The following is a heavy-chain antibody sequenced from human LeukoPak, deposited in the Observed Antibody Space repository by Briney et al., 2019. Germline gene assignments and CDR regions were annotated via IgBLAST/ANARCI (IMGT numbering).Heavy chain of an antibody. CDR2: IYYSGST. V-gene: IGHV4-59*01. D-gene: IGHD6-13*01. J-gene: IGHJ2*01. Sequence: SETLSLTCTVSGGSIRNYYWSWIRQPPGKGLEWIGYIYYSGSTNYNPSLKSRVTISVDTSKNQFSLKLSSVTAADTAVYYCARVYYSSSYDYWYFDLWGRDTLVTVSS. CDR3: ARVYYSSSYDYWYFDL. CDR1: GGSIRNYY.